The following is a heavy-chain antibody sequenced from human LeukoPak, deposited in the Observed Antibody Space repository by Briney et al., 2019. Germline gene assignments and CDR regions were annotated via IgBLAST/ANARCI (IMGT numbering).Heavy chain of an antibody. CDR2: ISAYNGNT. J-gene: IGHJ5*02. V-gene: IGHV1-18*01. D-gene: IGHD1-26*01. Sequence: ASVKVSCKASGYTFTSYGITWVRQAPGQGLEWMGWISAYNGNTNYAQKLQGRVTMTRDMSTSTDYMELSSLRSEDTAIYYCARDNSVGDNAWWFDPWGQGTLVTVSS. CDR3: ARDNSVGDNAWWFDP. CDR1: GYTFTSYG.